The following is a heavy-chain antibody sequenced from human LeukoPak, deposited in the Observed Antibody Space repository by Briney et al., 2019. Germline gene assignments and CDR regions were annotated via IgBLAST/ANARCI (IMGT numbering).Heavy chain of an antibody. Sequence: GGSLRLSCAASGFTVTDNYMNWVRQSSGKGLEWVSAISGSGGSTYYADSVKGRFTISRDNSKNTLYLQMNSLRAEDTAVYYCAKDELAAAGRGFDYWGQGTLVTLSS. CDR3: AKDELAAAGRGFDY. V-gene: IGHV3-23*01. CDR1: GFTVTDNY. CDR2: ISGSGGST. J-gene: IGHJ4*02. D-gene: IGHD6-13*01.